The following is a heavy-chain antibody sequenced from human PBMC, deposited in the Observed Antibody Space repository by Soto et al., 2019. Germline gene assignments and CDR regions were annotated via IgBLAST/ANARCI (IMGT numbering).Heavy chain of an antibody. D-gene: IGHD2-2*01. V-gene: IGHV3-23*01. CDR1: GFTFSSYA. CDR2: ISGSGGST. J-gene: IGHJ6*02. CDR3: AKEAAMPRYYYYGMDV. Sequence: GGSLRLSCAASGFTFSSYAMSWVRQAPGKGLEWVSAISGSGGSTYYADSVKGRFTISRDNSKNTLYLQMNSLRAEDTAVYYCAKEAAMPRYYYYGMDVWGQGTTVTVSS.